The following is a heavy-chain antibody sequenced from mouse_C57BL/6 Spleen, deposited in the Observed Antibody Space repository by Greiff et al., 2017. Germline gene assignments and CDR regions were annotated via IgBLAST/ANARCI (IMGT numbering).Heavy chain of an antibody. CDR2: FHTYNDDT. Sequence: VKLKESGAELVKPGASVKMSCKASGYTFTTYPIEWMKQNHGKSLEWIGNFHTYNDDTKYNEKFKGKATLTVEKYSSKVYLELSRLTSDDSVFYYCARRAYPAPWFAYWGQGTLVTVSA. CDR1: GYTFTTYP. J-gene: IGHJ3*01. D-gene: IGHD2-10*01. V-gene: IGHV1-47*01. CDR3: ARRAYPAPWFAY.